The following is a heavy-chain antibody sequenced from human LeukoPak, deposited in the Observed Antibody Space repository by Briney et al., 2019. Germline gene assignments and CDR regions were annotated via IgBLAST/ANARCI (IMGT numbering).Heavy chain of an antibody. CDR1: RFSFNIYR. CDR3: VRDSGSYNFDF. V-gene: IGHV3-21*01. Sequence: PGGSLRLSCAASRFSFNIYRMDWVRQAPGKGLGWVSSISSSSSYIYYADSVKGRFTISRDNAKNSLYLQMNSLRAEDTAVYFCVRDSGSYNFDFWGQGTLVTVSS. CDR2: ISSSSSYI. D-gene: IGHD1-26*01. J-gene: IGHJ4*02.